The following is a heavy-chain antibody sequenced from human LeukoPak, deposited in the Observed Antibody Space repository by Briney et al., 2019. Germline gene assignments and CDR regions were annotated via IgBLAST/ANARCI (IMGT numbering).Heavy chain of an antibody. D-gene: IGHD3-10*01. CDR3: ARGPDGDY. J-gene: IGHJ4*02. CDR1: GYTFTDYY. Sequence: ASVKVSCKASGYTFTDYYMHWVRQAPGQGLEWMGRINPKSGGTNYAQKFQGRVTMTRDTSISTAYMVLIRLRSDDTAVYYCARGPDGDYWGQGTLVTVSS. V-gene: IGHV1-2*06. CDR2: INPKSGGT.